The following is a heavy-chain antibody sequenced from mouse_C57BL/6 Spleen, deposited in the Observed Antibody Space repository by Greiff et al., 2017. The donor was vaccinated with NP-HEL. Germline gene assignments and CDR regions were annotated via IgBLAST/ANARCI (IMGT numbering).Heavy chain of an antibody. Sequence: VQLKESGGGLVKPGGSLKLPCAASGFTFSSYAMSWVRQTPEKRLEWVATISGGGSYTYYPDNVKGRFTISRDNAKNNLYLQMSHLKSEDTAMYYCARDLGPWFAYLGQGTLVTVSA. CDR3: ARDLGPWFAY. CDR1: GFTFSSYA. CDR2: ISGGGSYT. D-gene: IGHD3-1*01. J-gene: IGHJ3*01. V-gene: IGHV5-4*01.